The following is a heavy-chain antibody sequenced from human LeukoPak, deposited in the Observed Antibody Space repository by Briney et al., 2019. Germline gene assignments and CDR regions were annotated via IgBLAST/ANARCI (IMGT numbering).Heavy chain of an antibody. CDR1: GFTFSSYA. CDR2: ISGSGGST. CDR3: AKDLVEYDSSGYYSY. D-gene: IGHD3-22*01. Sequence: GGSLRLSCAASGFTFSSYAMSWVRQAPGKGLEWVSAISGSGGSTYYADSVKGRFTISRDNSKSTLYLQMNSLRAEDTAVYYCAKDLVEYDSSGYYSYWGQGTLVTVSS. V-gene: IGHV3-23*01. J-gene: IGHJ4*02.